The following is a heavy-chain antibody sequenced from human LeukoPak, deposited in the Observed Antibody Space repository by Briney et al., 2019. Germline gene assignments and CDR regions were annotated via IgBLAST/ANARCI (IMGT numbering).Heavy chain of an antibody. J-gene: IGHJ4*02. D-gene: IGHD3-9*01. Sequence: GASVKVSCKASGYTFTSYGISWVRQAPGQGLEWMGWISAYNSNTNYAQKLQGRVTMTTDTSTSTAYMELRSLRSDGTAVYYCARDEDYHILTGYERFDYWGQGTLVTVSS. CDR1: GYTFTSYG. CDR3: ARDEDYHILTGYERFDY. V-gene: IGHV1-18*01. CDR2: ISAYNSNT.